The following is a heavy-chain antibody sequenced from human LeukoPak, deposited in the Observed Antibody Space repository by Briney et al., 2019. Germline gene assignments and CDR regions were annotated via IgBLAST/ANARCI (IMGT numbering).Heavy chain of an antibody. D-gene: IGHD3-22*01. Sequence: SETLSLTCTVSGGSISSYYWSWIRQPPGKGLEWIGYIYYSGSTNYNPSLKSRVTISVDTSKNQFSLKLSSVTAADTAVYYCARDKDSSGTFDYWGQGTLVTVSS. J-gene: IGHJ4*02. V-gene: IGHV4-59*01. CDR2: IYYSGST. CDR1: GGSISSYY. CDR3: ARDKDSSGTFDY.